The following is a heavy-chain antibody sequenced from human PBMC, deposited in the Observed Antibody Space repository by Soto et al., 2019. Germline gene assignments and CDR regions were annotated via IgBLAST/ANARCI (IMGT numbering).Heavy chain of an antibody. V-gene: IGHV3-23*01. CDR1: GFTFSSYA. J-gene: IGHJ4*02. D-gene: IGHD6-13*01. CDR3: AKQEAAAGIGGEFDY. Sequence: GGSLRLSCAASGFTFSSYAMSWVRQAPGKGLEWVSAISGSGGSTYYADSVKGRFTISRDNSKNTLYLQMNSLRAEDTAVYYCAKQEAAAGIGGEFDYWGQGTLVTVSS. CDR2: ISGSGGST.